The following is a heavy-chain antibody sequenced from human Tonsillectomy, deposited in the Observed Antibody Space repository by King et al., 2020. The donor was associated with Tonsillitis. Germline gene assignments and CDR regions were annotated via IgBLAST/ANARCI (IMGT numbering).Heavy chain of an antibody. CDR3: ARDRYCSGDRCDSGMDV. CDR1: GGSFSDYY. D-gene: IGHD2-15*01. V-gene: IGHV4-34*01. Sequence: VQLQQWGAGLLKPSETLSLSCAVYGGSFSDYYWNWIRQPPGKGLEWIGEINHSGSTNYNPSLKSRVTISVDMSKNQFSLKMDSVTAADTAVYYCARDRYCSGDRCDSGMDVWGQGTTVTVSS. CDR2: INHSGST. J-gene: IGHJ6*02.